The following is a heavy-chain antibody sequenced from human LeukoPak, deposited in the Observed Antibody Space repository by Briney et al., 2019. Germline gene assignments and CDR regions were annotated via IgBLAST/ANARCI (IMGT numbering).Heavy chain of an antibody. Sequence: GGSLRLPCAASGFTFSSYSMNWVRQAPGKGLEWVSSISSSSSYIYYADSVKGRFTISRDNAKNSLYLQMNSLRAEDTAVYYCARVGYDSSGYYSHPPSFDYWGQGTLVTVSS. D-gene: IGHD3-22*01. CDR3: ARVGYDSSGYYSHPPSFDY. CDR2: ISSSSSYI. J-gene: IGHJ4*02. V-gene: IGHV3-21*01. CDR1: GFTFSSYS.